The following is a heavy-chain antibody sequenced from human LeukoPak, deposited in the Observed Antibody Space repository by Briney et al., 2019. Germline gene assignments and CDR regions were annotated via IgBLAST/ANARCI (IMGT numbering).Heavy chain of an antibody. CDR1: GFTFSSYG. D-gene: IGHD1-26*01. CDR3: AREARSGSYFYDAFDI. J-gene: IGHJ3*02. Sequence: GGSLRLSCAASGFTFSSYGMRWVRQTPGKGLEWVAVIWYDGSNKYYADSVKGRFTISRDNSKNTLYLQMNSLRAEDTAVYYCAREARSGSYFYDAFDIWGQGTMVTVSS. V-gene: IGHV3-33*01. CDR2: IWYDGSNK.